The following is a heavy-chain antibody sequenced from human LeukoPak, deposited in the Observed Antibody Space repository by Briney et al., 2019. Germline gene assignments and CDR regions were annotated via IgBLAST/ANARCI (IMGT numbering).Heavy chain of an antibody. V-gene: IGHV3-21*01. CDR3: ARDRVASGLFGEVAS. CDR1: GFTFSTYS. D-gene: IGHD3-10*02. Sequence: GGSLRLSCAASGFTFSTYSMNWVRQAPGKGREWVSFISGGGSYIYYAESVKGRFTISRDNAKNSLYLQMNSQRAEDTAIYYCARDRVASGLFGEVASWGQGALVTVSS. J-gene: IGHJ5*02. CDR2: ISGGGSYI.